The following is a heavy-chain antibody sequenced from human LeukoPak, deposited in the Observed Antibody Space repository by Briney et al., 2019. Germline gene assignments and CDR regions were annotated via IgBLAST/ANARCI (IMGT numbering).Heavy chain of an antibody. Sequence: AASVKVSCKASGGTFSSYAISWVRQAPGQGLEWMGGIIPIFGTANYAQKFQGRVTITADESTSTAYMELSSLRSEDTAVYYCARDQSLIKTYYYDSSGPNWFDPWGQGALVTVSS. CDR2: IIPIFGTA. V-gene: IGHV1-69*13. CDR3: ARDQSLIKTYYYDSSGPNWFDP. J-gene: IGHJ5*02. CDR1: GGTFSSYA. D-gene: IGHD3-22*01.